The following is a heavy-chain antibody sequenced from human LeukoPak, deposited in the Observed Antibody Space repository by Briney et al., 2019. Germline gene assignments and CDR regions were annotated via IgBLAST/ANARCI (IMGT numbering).Heavy chain of an antibody. CDR1: GYTFTSYA. D-gene: IGHD3-10*01. CDR3: ARDLLIEIRGVLDYYYYMDV. CDR2: INTDTGNP. Sequence: ASVKVSCKPSGYTFTSYAMNWVRQAPGQGLEWLGWINTDTGNPTYAQGFSGRFVFSLDTSVSTAYLQISSLKSEDTAVYYCARDLLIEIRGVLDYYYYMDVWGKGTTVTVSS. V-gene: IGHV7-4-1*02. J-gene: IGHJ6*03.